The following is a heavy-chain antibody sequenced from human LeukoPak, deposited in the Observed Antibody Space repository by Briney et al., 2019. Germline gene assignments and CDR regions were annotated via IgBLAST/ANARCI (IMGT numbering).Heavy chain of an antibody. CDR3: AKDTWIQLWYLIDY. V-gene: IGHV3-23*01. J-gene: IGHJ4*02. CDR2: ISGSGGST. CDR1: GVTFSSDA. D-gene: IGHD5-18*01. Sequence: GGSLRLSCAASGVTFSSDAMSGVRQAPGKGVEWVSAISGSGGSTYYADSVKGRFTISRDNSKNTLYLQMNSLRAEDTAVYYCAKDTWIQLWYLIDYWGQGTLVTVSS.